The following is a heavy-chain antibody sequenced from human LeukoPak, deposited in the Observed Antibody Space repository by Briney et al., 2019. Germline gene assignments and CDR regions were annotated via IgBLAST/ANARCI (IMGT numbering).Heavy chain of an antibody. V-gene: IGHV1-2*02. CDR2: INPNSGGA. Sequence: ASVKVSCKASGYTFTGYYMYWVRQAPGQGLEWMGWINPNSGGANFAQNFQGRVTMTRDTSISTAYMELSRLTSDDTAVYYCASARGYCSSISCPTDAFDIWGQGTMVTVSS. D-gene: IGHD2-2*01. J-gene: IGHJ3*02. CDR3: ASARGYCSSISCPTDAFDI. CDR1: GYTFTGYY.